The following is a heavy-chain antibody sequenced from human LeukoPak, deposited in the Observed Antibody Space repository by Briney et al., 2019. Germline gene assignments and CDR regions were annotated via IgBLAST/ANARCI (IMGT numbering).Heavy chain of an antibody. CDR2: IRQDGSEK. CDR1: GFIIGSYW. V-gene: IGHV3-7*01. Sequence: GGSLRLSCVASGFIIGSYWMSWVRQAPGKGLEWVANIRQDGSEKYYVDSVKGRLTISRDNAKNSLYLQMNTLIAADTAIYYCARAGYYGDDAFDLWGQGTRVTVSS. J-gene: IGHJ3*01. D-gene: IGHD2/OR15-2a*01. CDR3: ARAGYYGDDAFDL.